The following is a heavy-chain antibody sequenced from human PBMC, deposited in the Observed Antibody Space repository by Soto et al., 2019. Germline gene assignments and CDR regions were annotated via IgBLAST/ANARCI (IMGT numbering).Heavy chain of an antibody. Sequence: PGGSLRLSCTGSGFPFDDFGINCVRQAAGKGLEWVGLIRNQSYQETTEYAAAVKGRFTISRDDSKKTLYLQMNRLKTEDTAVYYCTPDLWRIAVVVRSTGYCNPWGQGT. J-gene: IGHJ5*02. D-gene: IGHD3-10*01. CDR1: GFPFDDFG. CDR2: IRNQSYQETT. V-gene: IGHV3-49*04. CDR3: TPDLWRIAVVVRSTGYCNP.